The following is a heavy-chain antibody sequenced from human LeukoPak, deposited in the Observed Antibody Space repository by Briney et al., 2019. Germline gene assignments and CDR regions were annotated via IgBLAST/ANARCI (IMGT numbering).Heavy chain of an antibody. J-gene: IGHJ5*02. CDR3: AREDADCSGGTCFYNWFDP. CDR2: INHSGSP. CDR1: GGSFSGYY. D-gene: IGHD2-15*01. Sequence: SETLSLTCADYGGSFSGYYWSWIRQPPGEGLEWIAKINHSGSPNYNPSLKSRVTISVDTSKNQFSLKLSSVTAADTAVYYCAREDADCSGGTCFYNWFDPWGQGTLVTVSS. V-gene: IGHV4-34*01.